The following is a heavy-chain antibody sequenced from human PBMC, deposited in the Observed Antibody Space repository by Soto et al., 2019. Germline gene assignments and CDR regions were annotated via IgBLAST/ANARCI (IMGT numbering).Heavy chain of an antibody. CDR1: GGTFSSYS. V-gene: IGHV1-69*06. CDR3: ARSPWSAPPSLIFDY. Sequence: SVKVSCKASGGTFSSYSISWVRQAPGQGLEWMGGIIPIFGTANYAQKFQGRVTITADKSTSTAYMELSSLRSEDTAVYYCARSPWSAPPSLIFDYWGQGTLVTVSS. D-gene: IGHD3-3*01. J-gene: IGHJ4*02. CDR2: IIPIFGTA.